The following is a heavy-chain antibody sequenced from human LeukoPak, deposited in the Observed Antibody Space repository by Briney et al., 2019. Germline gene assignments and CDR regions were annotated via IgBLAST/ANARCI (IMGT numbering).Heavy chain of an antibody. J-gene: IGHJ3*02. D-gene: IGHD1-1*01. V-gene: IGHV3-74*01. CDR3: TRATTNTRNSFDI. CDR2: ISSDGSTT. Sequence: PGGSLRLSCAASGFTLSSYWMHWVRQAPGKGLVWVSRISSDGSTTYYAGSVKGRFTISRDNAKNTLYLQMNSLRAEDTAAYYCTRATTNTRNSFDIWGQGTMVTVSS. CDR1: GFTLSSYW.